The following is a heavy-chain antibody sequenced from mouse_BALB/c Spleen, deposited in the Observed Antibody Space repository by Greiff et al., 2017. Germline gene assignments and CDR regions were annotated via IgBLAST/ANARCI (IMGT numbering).Heavy chain of an antibody. V-gene: IGHV1-31*01. D-gene: IGHD1-1*01. CDR2: INPYNGAT. CDR3: ARDYGSSYVSYFDY. J-gene: IGHJ2*01. CDR1: GYSFTGYY. Sequence: VQLKESGPELVKPGASVKISCKASGYSFTGYYMHWVKQSHVKSLEWIGRINPYNGATSYNQNFKDKASLTVDKSSSTAYMELHSLTSEDSAVYYCARDYGSSYVSYFDYWGQGTTLTVSS.